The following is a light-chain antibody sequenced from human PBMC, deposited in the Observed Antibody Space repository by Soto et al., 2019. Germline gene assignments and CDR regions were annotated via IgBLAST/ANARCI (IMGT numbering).Light chain of an antibody. CDR3: QQRDRNPPWT. Sequence: IQLTQSPSSLSASVGDTVTISCRASQTIDNYLAWYQQYPGRAPKLLIYLASTLQSGVPSRFSGSGSGTDFQLTISSLQPEDFATYYCQQRDRNPPWTFGQGTRVEIK. CDR2: LAS. V-gene: IGKV1-9*01. CDR1: QTIDNY. J-gene: IGKJ1*01.